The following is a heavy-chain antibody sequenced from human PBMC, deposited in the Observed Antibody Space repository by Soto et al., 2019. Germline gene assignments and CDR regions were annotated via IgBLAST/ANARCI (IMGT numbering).Heavy chain of an antibody. Sequence: PGGSLRLSCAASGFTFSSYGMHWVRQAPGKGLEWVAVISYDGSNKYYADSVKGRFTISRDNSKNTLYLQMNSLRAEDTAVYYCAKDLSDSRGFAGAFDIWGQGTMVTVSS. D-gene: IGHD3-22*01. CDR3: AKDLSDSRGFAGAFDI. V-gene: IGHV3-30*18. CDR2: ISYDGSNK. CDR1: GFTFSSYG. J-gene: IGHJ3*02.